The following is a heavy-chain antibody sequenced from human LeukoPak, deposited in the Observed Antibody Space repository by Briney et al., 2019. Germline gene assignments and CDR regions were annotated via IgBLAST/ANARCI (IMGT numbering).Heavy chain of an antibody. CDR1: GFTFSSYN. J-gene: IGHJ3*02. V-gene: IGHV3-21*04. CDR2: ISSSSTYI. D-gene: IGHD3-10*01. Sequence: GGSLRLSCAASGFTFSSYNIYWVRQAPGKGLEWVSSISSSSTYIYYADSVKGRFTISRDNAKNSLYLQMNSLRAEDTALYYCARGVPGDAFDIWGQGTMVTVSS. CDR3: ARGVPGDAFDI.